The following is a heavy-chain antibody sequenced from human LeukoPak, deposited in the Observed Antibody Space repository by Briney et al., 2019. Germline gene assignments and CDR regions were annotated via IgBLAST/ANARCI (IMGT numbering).Heavy chain of an antibody. CDR1: GYTFTSYG. J-gene: IGHJ4*02. V-gene: IGHV1-18*01. CDR3: ARDVKYQLLHWFDN. CDR2: ISPYTGDT. D-gene: IGHD2-2*01. Sequence: ASVTVSCKASGYTFTSYGISWVRQAPGQGLEWMGWISPYTGDTNYAQNPQGRVTITTDTSTSTAYMELRSLRSDDTAVYYCARDVKYQLLHWFDNWGEGTLVTVSS.